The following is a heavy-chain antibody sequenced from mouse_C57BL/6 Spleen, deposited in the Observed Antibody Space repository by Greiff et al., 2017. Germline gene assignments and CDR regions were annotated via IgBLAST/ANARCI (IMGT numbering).Heavy chain of an antibody. Sequence: EVQLVESEGGLVQPGSSMKLSCTASGFTFSDYYMAWVRQVPEKGLEWVANITYDGSSTYYLDSLKSRFIISRDNAKNLLYLQMSSLKSEDTATYYCARGVEAMDYWGQGTSGTVSS. CDR3: ARGVEAMDY. CDR1: GFTFSDYY. V-gene: IGHV5-16*01. CDR2: ITYDGSST. J-gene: IGHJ4*01. D-gene: IGHD1-1*01.